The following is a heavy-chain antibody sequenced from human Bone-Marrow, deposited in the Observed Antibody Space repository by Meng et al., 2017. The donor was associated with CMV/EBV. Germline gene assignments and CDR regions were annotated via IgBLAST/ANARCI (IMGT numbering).Heavy chain of an antibody. CDR2: IWYDGSNK. Sequence: GGSLRLSCAASGFTFSSYGMHWVRQAPGKGLEWVAVIWYDGSNKYYADSVKGRFTISRDNAKNSLYLQMNSLRAEDTAVYYCARDLSHGDYRYYYYYYGMDVWGQGTTVTVSS. D-gene: IGHD4-17*01. J-gene: IGHJ6*02. CDR1: GFTFSSYG. CDR3: ARDLSHGDYRYYYYYYGMDV. V-gene: IGHV3-33*01.